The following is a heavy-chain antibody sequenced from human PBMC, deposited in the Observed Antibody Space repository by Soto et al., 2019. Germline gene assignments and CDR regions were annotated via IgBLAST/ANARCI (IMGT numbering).Heavy chain of an antibody. CDR2: ISAYNGNT. Sequence: QVQLVQSGAEVKKPGASVKVSCKASGYTFTSYGISWVRQAPGQGLEWMGWISAYNGNTNYAQKLQGRVTMTTDTSTSTAYMERRSLRSDDTAVYYCARDKGDYYDSFPGWFDPWGQGTLVTVSS. V-gene: IGHV1-18*01. D-gene: IGHD3-22*01. CDR3: ARDKGDYYDSFPGWFDP. J-gene: IGHJ5*02. CDR1: GYTFTSYG.